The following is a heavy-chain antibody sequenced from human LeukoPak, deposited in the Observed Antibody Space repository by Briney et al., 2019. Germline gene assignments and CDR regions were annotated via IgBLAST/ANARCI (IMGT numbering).Heavy chain of an antibody. Sequence: SETLSLTCCVWGGSMRRYYWSWMRQPPARGRAWVGYMYYSGSTNYNPSLKSRITISVDTSKNHFSLKLISVTAADAAVYYCACVSASDWSGYGFDYGGQGPRVTVSS. D-gene: IGHD3-9*01. CDR3: ACVSASDWSGYGFDY. CDR1: GGSMRRYY. J-gene: IGHJ4*02. V-gene: IGHV4-59*01. CDR2: MYYSGST.